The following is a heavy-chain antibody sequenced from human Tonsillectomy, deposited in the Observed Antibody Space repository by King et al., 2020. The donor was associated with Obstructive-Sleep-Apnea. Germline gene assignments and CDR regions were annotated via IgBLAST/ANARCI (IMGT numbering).Heavy chain of an antibody. D-gene: IGHD3-22*01. CDR1: GFTFSKAW. CDR3: TTDPDYGDSSGYFYPFDY. CDR2: IKSKTAGGTT. J-gene: IGHJ4*02. V-gene: IGHV3-15*01. Sequence: VQLVESGGGLVKPGGSLSLSCATSGFTFSKAWMSWVRQAPGKGLEWVGRIKSKTAGGTTDYAAPVKGRFTISRDVSEDMLYLQMSSLKTEDTAVYYCTTDPDYGDSSGYFYPFDYWGQGTLVTVSS.